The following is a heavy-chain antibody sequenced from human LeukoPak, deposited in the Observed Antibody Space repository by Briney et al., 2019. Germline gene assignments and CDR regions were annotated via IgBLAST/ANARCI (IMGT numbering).Heavy chain of an antibody. J-gene: IGHJ4*02. CDR3: ARRTVTGLSFDY. Sequence: GGSLRLSCAVSGFTFSDYFMSWIRQAPGKGLEWVSYISSSATTIYYADSVKGRFTVSRDNAKNSLYLQMNSLRAEDTAVYYCARRTVTGLSFDYWGQGTLVTVSS. CDR1: GFTFSDYF. CDR2: ISSSATTI. D-gene: IGHD4-17*01. V-gene: IGHV3-11*04.